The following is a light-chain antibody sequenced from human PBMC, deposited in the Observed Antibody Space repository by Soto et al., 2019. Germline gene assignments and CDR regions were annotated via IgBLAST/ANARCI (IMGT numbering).Light chain of an antibody. CDR2: YDK. CDR1: NIGSKS. J-gene: IGLJ2*01. CDR3: QVWDSSSDRDVV. Sequence: SYELTQPPSVSVAPGKTARITCGGNNIGSKSVHWYQQKPGQAPVLVIYYDKDRPSGIPERFSGSNSGNTATLTSSRVEAGDEADYYCQVWDSSSDRDVVFGGGTKLTVL. V-gene: IGLV3-21*04.